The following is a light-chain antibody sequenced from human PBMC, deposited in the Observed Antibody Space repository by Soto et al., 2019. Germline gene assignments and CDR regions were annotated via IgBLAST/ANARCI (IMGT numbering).Light chain of an antibody. Sequence: HSALTQPASVSGSPGQSITISCTGTSSDVGGYNYVSWYQQHPGKAPKLMIYDVSNRPSGVSNRFSGSKSGNTASLTISGLQAEDEADYYCSSHTSSSFYVFGTGTKVTVL. CDR2: DVS. CDR1: SSDVGGYNY. J-gene: IGLJ1*01. CDR3: SSHTSSSFYV. V-gene: IGLV2-14*01.